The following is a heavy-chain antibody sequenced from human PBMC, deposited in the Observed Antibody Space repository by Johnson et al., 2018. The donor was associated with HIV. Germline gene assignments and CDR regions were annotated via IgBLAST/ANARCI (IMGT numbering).Heavy chain of an antibody. D-gene: IGHD2-15*01. CDR1: GFTFSSYG. V-gene: IGHV3-30*03. Sequence: QVLLVESGGGVVQPGRSLRLSCAASGFTFSSYGMHWVRQAPGTGLEWVAVISYDGSNKYYEDSVKGRFTISRDNSKNTLYLQMNSLRAEDTAVYYCARDDGGGGDAFDIWGQGTMVTVSS. CDR3: ARDDGGGGDAFDI. CDR2: ISYDGSNK. J-gene: IGHJ3*02.